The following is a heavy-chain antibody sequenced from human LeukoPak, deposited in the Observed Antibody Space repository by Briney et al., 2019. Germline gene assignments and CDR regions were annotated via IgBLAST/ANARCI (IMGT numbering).Heavy chain of an antibody. J-gene: IGHJ5*02. D-gene: IGHD6-19*01. V-gene: IGHV4-39*07. CDR2: IFYSGST. Sequence: SETLSLTCTVSGGSISTSNYYWGWIRQPPGKGLEWIGNIFYSGSTYYSPSLRSRVTISLDTSRNQFSLKLNSVTAADTAVYYCARRPLWLGKQNWFDPWGQGTLVTVSS. CDR3: ARRPLWLGKQNWFDP. CDR1: GGSISTSNYY.